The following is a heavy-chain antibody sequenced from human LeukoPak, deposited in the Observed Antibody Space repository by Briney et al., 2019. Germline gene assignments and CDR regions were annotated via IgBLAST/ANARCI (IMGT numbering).Heavy chain of an antibody. CDR3: AREEAYCSGGSGYTY. CDR1: GGTFSSYA. J-gene: IGHJ4*02. V-gene: IGHV1-69*05. D-gene: IGHD2-15*01. Sequence: SVTVSCKASGGTFSSYAISWVRQAPGQGLEWMGGPTPIFGTANYAQKFQGRVTITTDESTSTAYMELSSLRAEDTAVYYCAREEAYCSGGSGYTYWGQGTLVTVAS. CDR2: PTPIFGTA.